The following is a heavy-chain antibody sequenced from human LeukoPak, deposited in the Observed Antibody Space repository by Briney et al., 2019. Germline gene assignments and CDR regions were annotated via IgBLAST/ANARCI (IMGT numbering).Heavy chain of an antibody. V-gene: IGHV1-69*04. CDR1: GGTFSSYA. D-gene: IGHD3-22*01. CDR3: ARSSWYDSSGYSGYYFDY. J-gene: IGHJ4*02. Sequence: SVKVSCKASGGTFSSYAISWVRQAPGQGLEWMGRIIPIFGIANYAQKFQGRVTITADKSTSTAYMELRSLRSDDTAVYYCARSSWYDSSGYSGYYFDYWGQGTLVTVSS. CDR2: IIPIFGIA.